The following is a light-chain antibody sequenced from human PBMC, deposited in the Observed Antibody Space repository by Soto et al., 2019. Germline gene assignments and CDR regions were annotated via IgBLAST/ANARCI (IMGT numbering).Light chain of an antibody. CDR2: GAS. J-gene: IGKJ3*01. V-gene: IGKV1-39*01. CDR3: QQSYSLPLT. Sequence: DIQMTQSPSSLSASVGDRVAITCRSSQSLSDYLNWYQQKPGKALKLVIYGASNLQSGVPPRFSGSGSGSEFTLTISGLQPDDFAIYFCQQSYSLPLTFGPGTKVDV. CDR1: QSLSDY.